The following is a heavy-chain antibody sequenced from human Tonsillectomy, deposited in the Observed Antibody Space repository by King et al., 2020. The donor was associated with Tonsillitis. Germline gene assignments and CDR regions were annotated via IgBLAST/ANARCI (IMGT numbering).Heavy chain of an antibody. CDR1: GFTFNNAW. CDR2: IKSKTDGGTT. Sequence: VQLVESGGGLVKPGGSLRLSCAASGFTFNNAWMSWVRQAPGKGLEWVGRIKSKTDGGTTDHAAPVKGRFTISRDDSKNTLYLQMNSLKTVDTAVYYCTTYYYDCSGYYYDYWGQGTLVTVSS. D-gene: IGHD3-22*01. J-gene: IGHJ4*02. V-gene: IGHV3-15*01. CDR3: TTYYYDCSGYYYDY.